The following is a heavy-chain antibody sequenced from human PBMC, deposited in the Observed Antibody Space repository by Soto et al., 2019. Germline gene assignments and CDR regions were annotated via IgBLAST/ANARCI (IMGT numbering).Heavy chain of an antibody. Sequence: QVQLQESGPGLVKASETLSLTCPVSGGSVTTYWGWIRQPPGKGLEWIGYINYSGTTKYNSSLKSRVTISVDTSKTQVSLNLRSVTAADTAVYSCAYSFCSDGISCNWFDPWGPGILVIVSS. J-gene: IGHJ5*02. CDR2: INYSGTT. CDR3: AYSFCSDGISCNWFDP. D-gene: IGHD2-15*01. V-gene: IGHV4-59*02. CDR1: GGSVTTY.